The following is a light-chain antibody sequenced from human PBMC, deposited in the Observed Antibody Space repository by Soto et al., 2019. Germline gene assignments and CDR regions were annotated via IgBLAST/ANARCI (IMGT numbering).Light chain of an antibody. CDR3: QQFNAYPLT. CDR2: GAS. CDR1: QGISDY. Sequence: DIQLTQSPSFLSASVGDRVTISCRASQGISDYLAWYQQKPGKAPKLLIYGASTLQSGDPSRFSGSASGTEFTLTISSLQPEDFATYCCQQFNAYPLTFGGGTKLEIK. J-gene: IGKJ4*01. V-gene: IGKV1-9*01.